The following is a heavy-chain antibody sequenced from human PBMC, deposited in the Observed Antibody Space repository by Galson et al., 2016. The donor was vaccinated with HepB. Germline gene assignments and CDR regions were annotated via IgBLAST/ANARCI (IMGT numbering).Heavy chain of an antibody. D-gene: IGHD6-13*01. J-gene: IGHJ6*02. CDR1: DYTFTSYG. V-gene: IGHV1-46*01. CDR3: AAALDDYYYGMDV. CDR2: INPRSSNT. Sequence: SVKVSCKASDYTFTSYGISWVRQAPGQGLEWMGIINPRSSNTNYAQKFQGRVTMTRDTSTSTVYMQLSSLRSDDTAVYYCAAALDDYYYGMDVWGQGTTVTVSS.